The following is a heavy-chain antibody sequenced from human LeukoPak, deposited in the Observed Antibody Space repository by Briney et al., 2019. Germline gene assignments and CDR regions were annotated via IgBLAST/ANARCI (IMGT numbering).Heavy chain of an antibody. D-gene: IGHD7-27*01. J-gene: IGHJ4*02. CDR1: GFTFSSYA. CDR2: INQDGSEK. CDR3: ARALG. Sequence: GGSLRLSCAASGFTFSSYAMSWVRQAPGKGLEWVANINQDGSEKYYVDSVKGRFTISRDNAKNSLYLQMNSLRAEDTAVYYCARALGWGQGTLVTVSS. V-gene: IGHV3-7*01.